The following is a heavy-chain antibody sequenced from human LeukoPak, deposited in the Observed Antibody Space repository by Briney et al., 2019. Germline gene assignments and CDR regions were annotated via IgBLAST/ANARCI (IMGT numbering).Heavy chain of an antibody. D-gene: IGHD3-9*01. V-gene: IGHV4-34*01. Sequence: SETLSLTCAVYGGSFSGYYWSWIRQPPGKGLEWIGEINHSGSTNYNPSLKSRVTISVDTSKNQFSLKLSSVTAADTAVYYCARGYYDILTPAVYYYYGMDVWGQGTTVTVSS. J-gene: IGHJ6*02. CDR2: INHSGST. CDR3: ARGYYDILTPAVYYYYGMDV. CDR1: GGSFSGYY.